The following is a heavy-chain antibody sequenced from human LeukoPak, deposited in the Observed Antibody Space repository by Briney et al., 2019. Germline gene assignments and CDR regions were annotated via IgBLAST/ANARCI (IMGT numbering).Heavy chain of an antibody. CDR2: ISVGNGDT. CDR1: RYTFTSHG. V-gene: IGHV1-18*01. D-gene: IGHD2-21*01. J-gene: IGHJ4*02. Sequence: ASVKVSCKASRYTFTSHGISWLRQAPGQGLEWMAWISVGNGDTNYAQKFQGRVTLTTDTSTSTAYMELRSLRSDDTAIYYCAGDWPAVIADYWGQGTLVTVSS. CDR3: AGDWPAVIADY.